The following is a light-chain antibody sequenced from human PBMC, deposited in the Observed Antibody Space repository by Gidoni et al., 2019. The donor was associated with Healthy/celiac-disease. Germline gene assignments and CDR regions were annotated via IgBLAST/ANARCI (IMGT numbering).Light chain of an antibody. V-gene: IGKV3-20*01. J-gene: IGKJ2*01. CDR1: QSVSSSY. CDR3: QQYGSSPGT. Sequence: IVLTPSPGTLSLSPGERATLSCRASQSVSSSYLAWYQQKPGQAPRLLIHGASSRATGIPDRFSGSGSGTDFTLTISRLEPEDFAVYYCQQYGSSPGTFGQGTKLEIK. CDR2: GAS.